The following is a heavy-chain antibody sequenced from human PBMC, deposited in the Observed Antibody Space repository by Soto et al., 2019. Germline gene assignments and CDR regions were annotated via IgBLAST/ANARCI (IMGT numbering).Heavy chain of an antibody. CDR3: ARDSEMIVVAPDY. CDR1: GFPFSSYA. J-gene: IGHJ4*02. D-gene: IGHD3-22*01. CDR2: ISYDGSNK. Sequence: PAGSLRLSCAASGFPFSSYARHWVRQAPGKGLEWVAVISYDGSNKYYADSVKGRFTISRDNSKNTLYLQMNSLRAEDTAVCYCARDSEMIVVAPDYWGQGTLVTVSS. V-gene: IGHV3-30-3*01.